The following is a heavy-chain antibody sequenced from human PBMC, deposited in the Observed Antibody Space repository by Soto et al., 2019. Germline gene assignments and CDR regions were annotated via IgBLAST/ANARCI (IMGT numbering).Heavy chain of an antibody. V-gene: IGHV3-48*01. D-gene: IGHD3-22*01. CDR3: AKIESRFYYDSSGYYPFDY. CDR1: GFTFSSYN. CDR2: ISSSGSTI. J-gene: IGHJ4*02. Sequence: GGSLRLSCAASGFTFSSYNMTWVRQAPGKGLTWVSYISSSGSTIYYADSVKGRFTISRDNAKNSLYLQMNSLRAEDTAVYYCAKIESRFYYDSSGYYPFDYWGQGTLVTVSS.